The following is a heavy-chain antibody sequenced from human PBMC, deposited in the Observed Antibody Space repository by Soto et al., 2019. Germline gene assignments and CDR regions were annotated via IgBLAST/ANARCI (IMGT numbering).Heavy chain of an antibody. V-gene: IGHV1-69*12. CDR1: GGTFSSYA. CDR2: IIPIFGTA. D-gene: IGHD6-19*01. J-gene: IGHJ6*02. Sequence: QVQLVQSGAEVKKPGSSVKVSCKASGGTFSSYAISWVRQAPGQGLEWMGGIIPIFGTANYAQKSQGRVTITADESTSTVYMELSSLRSEDTAVDYCASWQGEEGSGGIGYGMDVWGQGTTVTVSS. CDR3: ASWQGEEGSGGIGYGMDV.